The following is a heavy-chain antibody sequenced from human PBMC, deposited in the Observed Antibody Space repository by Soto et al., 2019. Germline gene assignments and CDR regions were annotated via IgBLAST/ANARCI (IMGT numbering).Heavy chain of an antibody. Sequence: EVQLLESGGGLVQPGGSLRLSCAVSVFSLSTYGVTWVRQAPGKGLEWVSGVSGGSGVTHYADSVKGRFTITGDNSKNTGYMNLNGLRVEDTAVYYCAKWNGYGDYWGQGTLVTVSS. CDR1: VFSLSTYG. J-gene: IGHJ4*02. CDR2: VSGGSGVT. D-gene: IGHD1-1*01. V-gene: IGHV3-23*01. CDR3: AKWNGYGDY.